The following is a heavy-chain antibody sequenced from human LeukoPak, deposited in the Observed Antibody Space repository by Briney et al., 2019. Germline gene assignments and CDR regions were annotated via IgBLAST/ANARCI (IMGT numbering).Heavy chain of an antibody. J-gene: IGHJ4*02. D-gene: IGHD3-22*01. V-gene: IGHV4-59*01. CDR3: ARDSTSYSSGFDFDY. Sequence: SETLSLTCTVSGGSISSYYWTWIRQPPGKGLERIGYIYDSGSTNYNPSLKGRVTISVDTSKNQFSLKLSSVTAADTAVYYCARDSTSYSSGFDFDYWGQGNMVTVSS. CDR1: GGSISSYY. CDR2: IYDSGST.